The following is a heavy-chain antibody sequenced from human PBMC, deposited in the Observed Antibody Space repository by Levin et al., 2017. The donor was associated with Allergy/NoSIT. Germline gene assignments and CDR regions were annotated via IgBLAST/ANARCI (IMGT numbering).Heavy chain of an antibody. CDR3: ASGVGATIGADLGTDY. J-gene: IGHJ4*02. Sequence: GESLKISCAASGFTFSSYAMHWVRQAPGKGLEWVALISYDGSNKYYSDSVKGRFTISRDNSKNTLYLQMNSLRAEDTAVYYCASGVGATIGADLGTDYWGQGTLVTVSS. D-gene: IGHD1-26*01. V-gene: IGHV3-30*14. CDR1: GFTFSSYA. CDR2: ISYDGSNK.